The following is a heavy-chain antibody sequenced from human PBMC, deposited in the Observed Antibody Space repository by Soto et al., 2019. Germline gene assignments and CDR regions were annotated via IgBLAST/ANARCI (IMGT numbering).Heavy chain of an antibody. CDR2: IIPIFGTA. D-gene: IGHD3-3*01. J-gene: IGHJ5*02. CDR1: GGTFSSYA. CDR3: ARVAQFWSGYGYNWFDP. V-gene: IGHV1-69*01. Sequence: QVQLVQSGAEVKKPGSSVKVSCKASGGTFSSYAISWVRQAPGQGLEWMGGIIPIFGTANYAQKFQGRVTLTADESTSTAYMELSSLSSENTAVYYCARVAQFWSGYGYNWFDPWGQGTLVTVSS.